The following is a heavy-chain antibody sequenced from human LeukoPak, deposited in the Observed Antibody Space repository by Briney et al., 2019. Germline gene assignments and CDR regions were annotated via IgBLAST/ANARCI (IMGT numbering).Heavy chain of an antibody. D-gene: IGHD2-2*01. CDR1: EFSVGSNY. V-gene: IGHV3-66*01. J-gene: IGHJ4*02. CDR2: IYSGGST. CDR3: AFIVVVPA. Sequence: GGSLRLSCAASEFSVGSNYMTWVRQAPGKGLEWVSLIYSGGSTYYADSVKGRFTISRDNSKNTLYLQMNSLRAEDTAVYYCAFIVVVPAWGQGTLVTVSS.